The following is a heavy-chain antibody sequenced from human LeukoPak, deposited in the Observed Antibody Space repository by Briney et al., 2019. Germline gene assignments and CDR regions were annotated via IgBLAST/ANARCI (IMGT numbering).Heavy chain of an antibody. J-gene: IGHJ4*02. Sequence: PSETLSLTCTVSGGSISRSSYYWGWIRQPPGKGLEWIGSIYYSGSTYYNPSLKSRVTISVDTSKNQFSLKLSSVTAADTAVYYCARDIVVVPAAFDYWGQGTLVTVSS. CDR3: ARDIVVVPAAFDY. CDR2: IYYSGST. D-gene: IGHD2-2*01. CDR1: GGSISRSSYY. V-gene: IGHV4-39*07.